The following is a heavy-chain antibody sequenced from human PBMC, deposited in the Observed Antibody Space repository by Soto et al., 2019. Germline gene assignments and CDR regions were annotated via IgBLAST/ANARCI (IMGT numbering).Heavy chain of an antibody. J-gene: IGHJ4*02. V-gene: IGHV3-9*01. Sequence: EVQLVESGGGLVQPGRSLRLSCAASGFTFDDYAMHWVRQAPGKGLEWVSGISWNSNSAGYADSVKGRFTISRDNAKNSLYLQMNSLRAEDTALYYCAKDKYDYGDTRGRVFDYWGQGTLVTVSS. D-gene: IGHD4-17*01. CDR3: AKDKYDYGDTRGRVFDY. CDR2: ISWNSNSA. CDR1: GFTFDDYA.